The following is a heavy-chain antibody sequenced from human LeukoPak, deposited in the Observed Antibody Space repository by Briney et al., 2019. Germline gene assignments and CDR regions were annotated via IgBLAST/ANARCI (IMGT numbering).Heavy chain of an antibody. CDR1: GFIFTAYW. Sequence: KDGEPLKISCKTSGFIFTAYWIVWVRQVPGKGLECVGMIAPGDPATRYSPSFQAHVTMSADTPLTTAYLQSDSLKAWDTAMYYCALRAGYGSARAYADWFDPWGQGTLVTVSS. V-gene: IGHV5-51*01. D-gene: IGHD3-10*01. CDR2: IAPGDPAT. CDR3: ALRAGYGSARAYADWFDP. J-gene: IGHJ5*02.